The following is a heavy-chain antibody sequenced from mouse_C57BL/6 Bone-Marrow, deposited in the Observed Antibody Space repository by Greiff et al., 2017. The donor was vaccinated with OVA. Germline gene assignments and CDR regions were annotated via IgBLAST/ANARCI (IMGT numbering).Heavy chain of an antibody. J-gene: IGHJ2*01. CDR2: ILPGSGST. Sequence: VQLQESGAELMKPGASVKLSCKATGYTFTGYWIAWVKQRPGHGLEWIGEILPGSGSTNYNEKFKGKATFTADTSSNTAYLQLSSLTTEDSAIXTYASSSTMVTTRGYIDYWGQGTTLTVSS. V-gene: IGHV1-9*01. D-gene: IGHD2-2*01. CDR1: GYTFTGYW. CDR3: ASSSTMVTTRGYIDY.